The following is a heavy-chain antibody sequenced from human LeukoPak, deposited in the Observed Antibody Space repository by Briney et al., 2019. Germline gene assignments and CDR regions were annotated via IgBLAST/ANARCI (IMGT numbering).Heavy chain of an antibody. D-gene: IGHD3-3*01. V-gene: IGHV1-8*03. CDR1: GYTFTSYD. CDR2: MNPNSGNT. Sequence: ASVKVSCKASGYTFTSYDINWVRQATGQGLEWMGWMNPNSGNTGYAQKFQGRVTITRNTSISTAYMELSSLRSEDTAVYYCARGPHVYDFWSGYYSNWFDPWGQGTLVTVSS. CDR3: ARGPHVYDFWSGYYSNWFDP. J-gene: IGHJ5*02.